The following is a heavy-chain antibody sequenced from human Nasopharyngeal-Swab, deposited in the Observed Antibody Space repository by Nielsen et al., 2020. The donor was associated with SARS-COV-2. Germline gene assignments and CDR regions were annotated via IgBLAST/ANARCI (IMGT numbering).Heavy chain of an antibody. CDR1: GFTFSSYG. CDR2: IWYDGSNK. Sequence: GGSLRLSCAASGFTFSSYGMHWVRQAPGKGLEWVAVIWYDGSNKYYADSVKGRFTISRDNSKNTLYLQMNSLRAEDTAVYYCARGDTYYYGSGRGWSFRVDYYYGMDVWGQGTTVTVSS. J-gene: IGHJ6*02. D-gene: IGHD3-10*01. CDR3: ARGDTYYYGSGRGWSFRVDYYYGMDV. V-gene: IGHV3-33*01.